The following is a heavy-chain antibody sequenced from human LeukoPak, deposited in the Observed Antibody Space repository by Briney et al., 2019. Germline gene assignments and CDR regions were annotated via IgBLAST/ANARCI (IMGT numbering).Heavy chain of an antibody. V-gene: IGHV1-46*01. Sequence: GASVKVSCKASGGTFSSYAISWVRQAPGQGLEWMGIINPSGGSTSYAQKFQGRVTMTRDTSTSTVYMELSSLRSEDTAVYYCARDQKRDGYKGEFDYWGQGTLVTVSS. CDR2: INPSGGST. CDR1: GGTFSSYA. D-gene: IGHD5-24*01. J-gene: IGHJ4*02. CDR3: ARDQKRDGYKGEFDY.